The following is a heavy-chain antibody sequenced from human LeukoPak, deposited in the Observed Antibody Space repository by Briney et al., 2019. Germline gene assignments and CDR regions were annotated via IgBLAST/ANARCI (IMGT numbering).Heavy chain of an antibody. D-gene: IGHD3-10*01. CDR3: ARWYEWGYYGSGSYRWFDP. CDR2: IYYCGST. Sequence: SETLSLTCTVSGRSISSYYWSWIRQPPGKVLEWIGYIYYCGSTNYNPSLKSRVTISVDTSKNQFSLKLSSVTAADTAVYYCARWYEWGYYGSGSYRWFDPWGQGTLVTVSS. J-gene: IGHJ5*02. CDR1: GRSISSYY. V-gene: IGHV4-59*01.